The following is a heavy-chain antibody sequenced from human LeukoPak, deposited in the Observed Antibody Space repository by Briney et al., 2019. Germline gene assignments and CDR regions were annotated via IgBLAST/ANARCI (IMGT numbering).Heavy chain of an antibody. J-gene: IGHJ4*02. Sequence: GGSLRLSRASSGFTVSSNYMSWVRQAPGKGLGWVSVIYSGGSTYYADSVKGRFTISRDNSKNTLYLQMNSLRAEDTAVYYCARDPYDWNYGGTWGQGTLVTVSS. CDR1: GFTVSSNY. D-gene: IGHD1-7*01. CDR3: ARDPYDWNYGGT. V-gene: IGHV3-66*02. CDR2: IYSGGST.